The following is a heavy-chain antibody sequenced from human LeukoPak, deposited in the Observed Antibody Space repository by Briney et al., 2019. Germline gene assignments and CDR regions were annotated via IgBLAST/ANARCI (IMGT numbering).Heavy chain of an antibody. CDR2: IKQDGSEK. CDR1: GLTFSSYW. V-gene: IGHV3-7*01. D-gene: IGHD7-27*01. J-gene: IGHJ4*02. CDR3: ARLLGIWYFDY. Sequence: GGSLRLSCAASGLTFSSYWMSWVRQAPGKGLEWVANIKQDGSEKYYVDSVKGRFTISRDNAKNSLYLQMNSLRAEDTAVYYCARLLGIWYFDYWGQGTLVTVSS.